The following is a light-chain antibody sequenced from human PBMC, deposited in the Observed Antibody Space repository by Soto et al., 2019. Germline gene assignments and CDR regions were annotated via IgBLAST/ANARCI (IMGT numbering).Light chain of an antibody. V-gene: IGLV2-14*01. CDR3: SSYTSSSTRV. J-gene: IGLJ3*02. Sequence: QSALTQPASVSGSPGQSITISCTGTSSDVGGYNYVSWYQQHPGKAPKLMIYEVSNRPSGVSNRFSGSKSGNTASLTISGLQAEDEDYYYCSSYTSSSTRVFGGGTKVTVL. CDR1: SSDVGGYNY. CDR2: EVS.